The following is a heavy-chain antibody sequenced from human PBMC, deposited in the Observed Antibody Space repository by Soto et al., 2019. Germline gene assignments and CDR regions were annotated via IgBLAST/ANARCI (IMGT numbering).Heavy chain of an antibody. CDR1: GYTFTNYG. CDR2: ISAYNGDT. CDR3: ARDALGTEKPAWLDP. V-gene: IGHV1-18*04. D-gene: IGHD5-18*01. Sequence: QVQLVQSGAEVRKPGASVKVSCKASGYTFTNYGISWVRQAPGQGLEWMGWISAYNGDTNYAQKVQGRVTMTTDTSKSTDYMELRSLRSDDTDMYYCARDALGTEKPAWLDPWGQGTLVTVSS. J-gene: IGHJ5*02.